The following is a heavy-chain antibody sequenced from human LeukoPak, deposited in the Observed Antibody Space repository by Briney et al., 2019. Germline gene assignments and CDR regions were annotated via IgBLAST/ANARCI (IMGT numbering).Heavy chain of an antibody. CDR3: ARGRIVPAASTYYFDY. D-gene: IGHD2-2*01. CDR2: ISSSSYI. CDR1: GFTFSSYS. J-gene: IGHJ4*02. V-gene: IGHV3-21*01. Sequence: TGGSLRLSCAASGFTFSSYSMNWVRQAPGKGLEWVSSISSSSYIYYADSVKGRFTISRDNAKNSLYLQMNSLRAEDTAVYYCARGRIVPAASTYYFDYWGQGTLVTVSS.